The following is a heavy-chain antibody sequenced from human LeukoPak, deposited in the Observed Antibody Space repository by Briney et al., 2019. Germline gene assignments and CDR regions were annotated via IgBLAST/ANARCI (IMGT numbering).Heavy chain of an antibody. V-gene: IGHV1-69*05. J-gene: IGHJ4*02. D-gene: IGHD3-22*01. CDR2: IIPIFGTA. CDR3: ARDSNFSSGYLAYFDY. CDR1: GGTFSSYA. Sequence: PGKFSCKASGGTFSSYAITWVRQAPGQGLEWMGAIIPIFGTANYAQKFQGRVTITTDESTSKAYMELSSLRSDDTAVYYCARDSNFSSGYLAYFDYWGQGTLVTVSS.